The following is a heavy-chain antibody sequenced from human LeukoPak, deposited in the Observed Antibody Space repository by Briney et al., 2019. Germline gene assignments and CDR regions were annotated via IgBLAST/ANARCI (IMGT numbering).Heavy chain of an antibody. V-gene: IGHV4-34*01. D-gene: IGHD5-12*01. CDR1: GGSFSGYY. CDR2: INHSGST. Sequence: KPSETLSPTCAGYGGSFSGYYWSWIRQPPGKGLEWIGGINHSGSTNYNPSLKSRVTISVDTSKNQFSLKLSSVTAADTAVYYCARMGGYGRWLRPGAVGYWGQGTLVTVSS. J-gene: IGHJ4*02. CDR3: ARMGGYGRWLRPGAVGY.